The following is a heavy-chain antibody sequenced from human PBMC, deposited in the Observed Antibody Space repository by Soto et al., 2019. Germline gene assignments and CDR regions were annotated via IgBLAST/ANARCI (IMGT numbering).Heavy chain of an antibody. CDR2: IYWDDAK. V-gene: IGHV2-5*02. D-gene: IGHD1-26*01. CDR1: GFSLSTSRVG. J-gene: IGHJ5*02. CDR3: AHAYGGRSLS. Sequence: QITLKESGPTLVKPTQTLTLTCTFSGFSLSTSRVGVGWIRQPPGKALEWLAVIYWDDAKTYRPSLKSRLTITKDTSKNQVALTMTNTDPVDTATYYCAHAYGGRSLSWGQGTLVTVSS.